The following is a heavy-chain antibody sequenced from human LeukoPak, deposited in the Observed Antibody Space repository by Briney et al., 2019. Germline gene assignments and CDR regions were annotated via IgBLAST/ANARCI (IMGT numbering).Heavy chain of an antibody. Sequence: PSETLSLTCTVSGGSVSSHIYYWTWIRQPPGKGPEWIGYIDYRGSTNYNPSLKSRLTISIDTSRNQFSLKLSSVTAADTAIYYCARDKYGGIDSWGQGALVTVSS. D-gene: IGHD4/OR15-4a*01. CDR2: IDYRGST. CDR3: ARDKYGGIDS. J-gene: IGHJ4*02. CDR1: GGSVSSHIYY. V-gene: IGHV4-61*01.